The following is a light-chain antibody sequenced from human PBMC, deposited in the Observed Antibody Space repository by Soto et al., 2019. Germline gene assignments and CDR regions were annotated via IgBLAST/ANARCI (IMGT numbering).Light chain of an antibody. CDR3: QQRTDWPMT. Sequence: EIVLTQSPATLSLSPGERATLSCRASQSVSSYLAWYQQRPGQAPRLLIYGASNRATGIPARFSGSWSGTDFTLTISSLEAEDFAVYYCQQRTDWPMTFGQGTRLEIK. CDR1: QSVSSY. CDR2: GAS. V-gene: IGKV3-11*01. J-gene: IGKJ5*01.